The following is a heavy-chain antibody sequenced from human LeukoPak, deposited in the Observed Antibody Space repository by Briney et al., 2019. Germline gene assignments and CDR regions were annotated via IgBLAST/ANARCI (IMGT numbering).Heavy chain of an antibody. CDR2: IWYDGSNK. CDR3: ARSIAAAAHYYYYGMDV. J-gene: IGHJ6*04. V-gene: IGHV3-33*01. CDR1: GFTFSSYG. D-gene: IGHD6-13*01. Sequence: HPGRSLRLSCAASGFTFSSYGMHWVRQAPGKGLEWVAVIWYDGSNKYYADSVKGRFTISRDNSKNTLYLQMNSLRAEDTAVYYCARSIAAAAHYYYYGMDVWGKGTTVTVSS.